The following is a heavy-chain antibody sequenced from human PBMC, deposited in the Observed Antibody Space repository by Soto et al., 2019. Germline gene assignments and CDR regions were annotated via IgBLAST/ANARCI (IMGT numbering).Heavy chain of an antibody. CDR3: ASIYVIPVAGTLHF. V-gene: IGHV3-48*04. Sequence: EVQLVESGGGLVQPGGSLRLSCAASVFIFSSYSMNWVRQAPGKGLEWVSYISSGSSTIYYAESVKGRLTISRDNAKNSLYLKLNSLGSEDTAVYYSASIYVIPVAGTLHFWGQGTLVTVSS. CDR2: ISSGSSTI. D-gene: IGHD6-19*01. CDR1: VFIFSSYS. J-gene: IGHJ4*02.